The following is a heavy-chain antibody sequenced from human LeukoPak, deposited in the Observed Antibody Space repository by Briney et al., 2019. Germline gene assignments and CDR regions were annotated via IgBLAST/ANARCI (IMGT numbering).Heavy chain of an antibody. Sequence: GGSLRLSCGASSFTFSSYVMSWVRQAPGKGLEWVSTVSTTGGSAYYADSVKGRFTISRDNSKDTLYLQMNSLRAEDTAVYYCAKCSGWFVRGKDYYYYYMDVWGKGTTVTVSS. J-gene: IGHJ6*03. CDR1: SFTFSSYV. D-gene: IGHD6-19*01. CDR3: AKCSGWFVRGKDYYYYYMDV. CDR2: VSTTGGSA. V-gene: IGHV3-23*01.